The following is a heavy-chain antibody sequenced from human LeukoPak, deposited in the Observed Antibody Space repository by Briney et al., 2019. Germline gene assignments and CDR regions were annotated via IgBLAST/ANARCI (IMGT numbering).Heavy chain of an antibody. CDR3: ARDRPGGSSLDY. D-gene: IGHD6-13*01. Sequence: SETLSLTCTVSGVSISGYYWSWIRQPPGKGLEWIGYIYSSGSTNYNPSLKSRVTISIDTSKNQFSLKLSSVTAADTAVYYCARDRPGGSSLDYWGQGTLVTVSS. V-gene: IGHV4-59*01. J-gene: IGHJ4*02. CDR2: IYSSGST. CDR1: GVSISGYY.